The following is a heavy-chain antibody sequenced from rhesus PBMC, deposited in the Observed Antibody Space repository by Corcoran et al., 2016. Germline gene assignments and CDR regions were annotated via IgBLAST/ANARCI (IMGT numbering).Heavy chain of an antibody. J-gene: IGHJ4*01. V-gene: IGHV4S9*01. CDR3: ARDSSSYLNY. Sequence: QVQLQESGPGLVKPSETLSLTCAVAGGSISDNNYWNWIRQPPGKGPEWIAKNVGNSATYTPSRKSRVTISKDSSKNQFFLKLSSVAAADTAVYFGARDSSSYLNYWGQGVLVTVSS. CDR1: GGSISDNNY. D-gene: IGHD6-43*01. CDR2: NVGNSA.